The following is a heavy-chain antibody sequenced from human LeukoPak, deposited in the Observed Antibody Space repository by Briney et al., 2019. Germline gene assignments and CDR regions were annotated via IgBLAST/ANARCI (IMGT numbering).Heavy chain of an antibody. CDR1: GYTFTSYG. D-gene: IGHD2-2*01. V-gene: IGHV1-18*01. CDR3: AAIVVLPAGSDAFDI. Sequence: ASVKVSCKASGYTFTSYGISWVRQAPGQGGEGMGWISAYNGNTNYAQKLQGRVTITTDTSTSTAYMELSRLRSDDTAVYYCAAIVVLPAGSDAFDIWGQATMVTVSS. J-gene: IGHJ3*02. CDR2: ISAYNGNT.